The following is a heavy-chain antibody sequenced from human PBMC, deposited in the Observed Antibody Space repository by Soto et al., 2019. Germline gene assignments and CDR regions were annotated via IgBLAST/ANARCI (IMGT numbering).Heavy chain of an antibody. CDR3: ARGQWIQQPSPGLSYYYYGMYV. CDR2: IIPIFATA. V-gene: IGHV1-69*01. CDR1: GGTFSSYA. D-gene: IGHD5-18*01. J-gene: IGHJ6*02. Sequence: QVQLVQSGAEVKKPGSSVKVSCKASGGTFSSYAISWVRQAPGQGLEWMGGIIPIFATANYAQKFQGRVTITADESTSTDYIELSSLSSEDTAVYYCARGQWIQQPSPGLSYYYYGMYVLGQGTTVTVSS.